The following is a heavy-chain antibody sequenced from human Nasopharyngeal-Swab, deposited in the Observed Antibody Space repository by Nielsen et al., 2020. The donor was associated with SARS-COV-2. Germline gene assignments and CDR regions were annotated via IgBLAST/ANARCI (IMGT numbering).Heavy chain of an antibody. Sequence: GGSLRLSCAASGFTFSNAWMSWVRQAPGKGLEWVAVISYDGSNKYYADSVKGRLTISRDNSKNTLYLQMNSLRAEDTAVYYCARVLGDYGDSWGQGTLVTVSS. CDR2: ISYDGSNK. J-gene: IGHJ4*02. CDR1: GFTFSNAW. CDR3: ARVLGDYGDS. V-gene: IGHV3-30-3*01. D-gene: IGHD1-26*01.